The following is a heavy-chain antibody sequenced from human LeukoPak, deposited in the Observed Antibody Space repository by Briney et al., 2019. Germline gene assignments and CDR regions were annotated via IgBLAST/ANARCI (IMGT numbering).Heavy chain of an antibody. CDR2: IHHSGNT. Sequence: SETLSLTCAVSGGSVSSDNWWSWVRQPPGKGLEWIGEIHHSGNTNYSPSLKSRVTISSDKSRNQFSLKLNSVTAADTAVYYCAKAGVWLPAVWGQGTLVTVSS. D-gene: IGHD3-9*01. V-gene: IGHV4-4*02. CDR1: GGSVSSDNW. CDR3: AKAGVWLPAV. J-gene: IGHJ4*02.